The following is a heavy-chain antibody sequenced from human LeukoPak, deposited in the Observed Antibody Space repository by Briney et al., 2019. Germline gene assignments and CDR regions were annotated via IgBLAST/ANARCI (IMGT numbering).Heavy chain of an antibody. Sequence: GGSLRLSCTASGFTVSNNYMSWVRQAPGKGLEWVSAISGSGGSTYYADSVKGRFTISRDNSKNTLYLQMNSLRAEDTAVYYCAKSLRWGFDYWGQGTLVTVSS. J-gene: IGHJ4*02. D-gene: IGHD4-23*01. CDR2: ISGSGGST. CDR1: GFTVSNNY. CDR3: AKSLRWGFDY. V-gene: IGHV3-23*01.